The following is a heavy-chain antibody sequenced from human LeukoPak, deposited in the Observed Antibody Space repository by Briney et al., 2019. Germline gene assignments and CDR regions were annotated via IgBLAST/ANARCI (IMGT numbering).Heavy chain of an antibody. Sequence: SETLSLTCAVYGGAFRGYYCSWIRQPPGKGLEWIGEINHSGSTNYNPSLKSRVTISVDTSKNQFSLKLSSVTAADTAVYYCARALHPLHAKHYYYYYYMDVWGKGTTVTVSS. J-gene: IGHJ6*03. D-gene: IGHD4-11*01. CDR3: ARALHPLHAKHYYYYYYMDV. CDR2: INHSGST. V-gene: IGHV4-34*01. CDR1: GGAFRGYY.